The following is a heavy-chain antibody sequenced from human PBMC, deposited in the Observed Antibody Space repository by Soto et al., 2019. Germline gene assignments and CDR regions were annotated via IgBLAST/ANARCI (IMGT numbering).Heavy chain of an antibody. J-gene: IGHJ3*02. CDR1: GGSISSGGYY. Sequence: PSETLSLTCTVSGGSISSGGYYWSWIRQHPGKGLEWIGYIYYSGSTYYNPSLKSRVTISVDTSKNQFSLKLSSVTAADTAVYYCASIVVVVAAKKANGAFDIWGQGTMVTVSS. D-gene: IGHD2-15*01. CDR3: ASIVVVVAAKKANGAFDI. CDR2: IYYSGST. V-gene: IGHV4-31*03.